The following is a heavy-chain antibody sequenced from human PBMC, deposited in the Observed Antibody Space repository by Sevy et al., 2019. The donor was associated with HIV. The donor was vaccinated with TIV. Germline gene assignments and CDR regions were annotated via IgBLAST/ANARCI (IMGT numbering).Heavy chain of an antibody. CDR1: GFPFNYYA. D-gene: IGHD3-22*01. CDR3: ARERGTYYDTSGYPYLLEAGFDY. J-gene: IGHJ4*02. V-gene: IGHV3-48*02. Sequence: GESLKISCVASGFPFNYYAMNWVRQAPGKGLEWILYINSDSDTMYYGDSVKGRFTISRDIAKNSLYLQMNSLRDEDTAVYYCARERGTYYDTSGYPYLLEAGFDYWGQGTLVTVSS. CDR2: INSDSDTM.